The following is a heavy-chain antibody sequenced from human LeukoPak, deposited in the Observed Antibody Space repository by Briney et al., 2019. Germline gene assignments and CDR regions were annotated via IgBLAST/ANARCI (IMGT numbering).Heavy chain of an antibody. V-gene: IGHV3-11*01. CDR3: ARARLGGATPFGWFDP. D-gene: IGHD1-26*01. CDR2: ISSSGSTI. J-gene: IGHJ5*02. Sequence: GGSLRLSCGASGFTFTTHWIHWVRQAPGKGLEWVSYISSSGSTIYYADSVKGRFTISRDNAKNSLYLQMNSLRAEDTAVYYCARARLGGATPFGWFDPWGQGTLVTVSS. CDR1: GFTFTTHW.